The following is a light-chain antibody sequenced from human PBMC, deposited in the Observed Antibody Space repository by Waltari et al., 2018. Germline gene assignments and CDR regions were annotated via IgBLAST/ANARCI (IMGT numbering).Light chain of an antibody. V-gene: IGLV2-14*01. J-gene: IGLJ1*01. CDR1: RSEVGGYNY. CDR2: DVS. CDR3: SSYTSSSSYV. Sequence: QSALTQPSSVSGSPGQSITISCTGTRSEVGGYNYVSWYQQHPGKAPNLMIYDVSKRPSVVSNRFSGSKSGNTASLTISGLQAEDEADYYCSSYTSSSSYVFGTGTKVTVL.